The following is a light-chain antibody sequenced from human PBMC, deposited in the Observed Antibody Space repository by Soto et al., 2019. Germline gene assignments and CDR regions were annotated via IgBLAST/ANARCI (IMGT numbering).Light chain of an antibody. J-gene: IGLJ1*01. V-gene: IGLV2-14*03. CDR1: SSDVGGYKF. CDR2: DVT. CDR3: SSYTSSGTRV. Sequence: SALTQTASVSGSPGQSITISCTGTSSDVGGYKFVSWYQQHPGKAPQLIIYDVTNGPLGVPSRFSGSKSGNTASLTISGLQAEDEADYYCSSYTSSGTRVFGTGTKLTVL.